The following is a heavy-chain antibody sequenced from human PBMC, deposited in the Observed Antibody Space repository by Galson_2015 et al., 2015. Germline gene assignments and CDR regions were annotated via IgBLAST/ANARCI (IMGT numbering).Heavy chain of an antibody. J-gene: IGHJ5*02. CDR1: GYTFTGYY. CDR2: INPNSGGT. CDR3: ARAGRAIVVVPAARQGWFDP. V-gene: IGHV1-2*06. D-gene: IGHD2-2*01. Sequence: SVKVSCKASGYTFTGYYMHWVRQAPGQGLEWMGRINPNSGGTNYAQKFQGRVTMTRDTSISTAYMELSRLRSDDTAVYYCARAGRAIVVVPAARQGWFDPWGQGTLVTVSS.